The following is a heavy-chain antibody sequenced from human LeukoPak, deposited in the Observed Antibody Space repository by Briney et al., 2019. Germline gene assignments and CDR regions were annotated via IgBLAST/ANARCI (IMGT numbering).Heavy chain of an antibody. CDR1: GFTFSSYA. CDR2: ITDSGGST. Sequence: GGSLRLSCAASGFTFSSYAMSWVRQAPGKGLEWVSTITDSGGSTYYADSVQGRFTISRDNSKNTLYLQMNSLSADDSALYYCAKDKGGSGYYPVDYWGQGTLVTVSS. V-gene: IGHV3-23*01. J-gene: IGHJ4*02. D-gene: IGHD3-22*01. CDR3: AKDKGGSGYYPVDY.